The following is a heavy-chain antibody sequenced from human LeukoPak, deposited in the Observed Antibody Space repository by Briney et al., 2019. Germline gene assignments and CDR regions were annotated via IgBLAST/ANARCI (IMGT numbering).Heavy chain of an antibody. CDR3: ARNHNNSGGRCDF. CDR1: GFTFGSYA. Sequence: GGSLRLSCAASGFTFGSYAMSWVRQAPGRGLEWVSAISGSGGNTYYADSVKGRFTISRDNSKNTLYLQMNSLRADDTAVYYCARNHNNSGGRCDFWGQGTLVTVSS. J-gene: IGHJ4*02. CDR2: ISGSGGNT. D-gene: IGHD2-15*01. V-gene: IGHV3-23*01.